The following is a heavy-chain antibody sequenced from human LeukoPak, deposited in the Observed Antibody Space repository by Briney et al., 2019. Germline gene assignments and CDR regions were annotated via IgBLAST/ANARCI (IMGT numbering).Heavy chain of an antibody. Sequence: GGSPRLSCAASGFTFSSYWMHWVRQAPGKGLLWVSRINSDGSSASYADSVKGRFTISRDNAKNTLYLQMNSLRAEDTAVYYCASSTSGYNWFDPWGQGTLVTVSS. V-gene: IGHV3-74*01. D-gene: IGHD6-6*01. CDR2: INSDGSSA. CDR1: GFTFSSYW. CDR3: ASSTSGYNWFDP. J-gene: IGHJ5*02.